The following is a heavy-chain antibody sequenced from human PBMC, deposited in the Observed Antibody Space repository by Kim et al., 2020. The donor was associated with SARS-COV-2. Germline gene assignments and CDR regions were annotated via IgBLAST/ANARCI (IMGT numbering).Heavy chain of an antibody. J-gene: IGHJ3*02. CDR3: ASLDIVVVPAAPHAFDI. D-gene: IGHD2-2*03. Sequence: GGSLRLSCAASGFTFSSYWMHWVRQAPGKGLVWVSRINSDGSSTSYADSVKGRFTISRDNAKNTLYLQMNSLRAEDTAVYYCASLDIVVVPAAPHAFDIWGQGTMVTVSS. CDR1: GFTFSSYW. V-gene: IGHV3-74*01. CDR2: INSDGSST.